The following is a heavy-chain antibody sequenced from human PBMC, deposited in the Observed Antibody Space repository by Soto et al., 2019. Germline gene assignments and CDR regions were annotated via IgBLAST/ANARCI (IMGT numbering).Heavy chain of an antibody. J-gene: IGHJ6*02. D-gene: IGHD3-10*01. Sequence: QMQLQESGPGLVKPSETLSLICSVSGDSITAYYLSWLRLSPGKELEWICYIYHNGETNYNPSLKSRFTKSADTSKTQYSLSLSSVTAADTGVYYCARYKGGEFLKGSGMDVWGQGTTVIVSS. V-gene: IGHV4-59*01. CDR3: ARYKGGEFLKGSGMDV. CDR1: GDSITAYY. CDR2: IYHNGET.